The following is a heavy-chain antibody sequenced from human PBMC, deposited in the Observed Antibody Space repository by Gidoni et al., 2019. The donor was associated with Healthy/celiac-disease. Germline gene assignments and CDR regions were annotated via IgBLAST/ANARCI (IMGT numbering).Heavy chain of an antibody. D-gene: IGHD6-13*01. CDR1: GGSISSSSYY. Sequence: QLQLQESGPGLVKPSETLSLTCTVSGGSISSSSYYWGWIRQPPGKGLEWIGSIYYSGSTYYNPSLKSRVTISVDTSKNQFSLKLSSVTAADTAVYYCARLRSSSWPLFDYWGQGTLVTVSS. J-gene: IGHJ4*02. V-gene: IGHV4-39*01. CDR2: IYYSGST. CDR3: ARLRSSSWPLFDY.